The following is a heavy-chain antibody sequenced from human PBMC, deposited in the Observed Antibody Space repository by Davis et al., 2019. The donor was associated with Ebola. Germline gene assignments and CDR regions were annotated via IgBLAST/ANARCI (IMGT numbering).Heavy chain of an antibody. CDR2: INSDGTTT. J-gene: IGHJ6*04. V-gene: IGHV3-74*01. CDR1: GFSFNYYY. Sequence: GESLKISCEASGFSFNYYYIHWVRQAPGEGLVWVAHINSDGTTTRYADAVKGRFTISRDNTKNTLYPQMNSLRVEDTAVYYCASNVGAATGYYYTYGFDVWGRGTTVTVSS. CDR3: ASNVGAATGYYYTYGFDV. D-gene: IGHD5-12*01.